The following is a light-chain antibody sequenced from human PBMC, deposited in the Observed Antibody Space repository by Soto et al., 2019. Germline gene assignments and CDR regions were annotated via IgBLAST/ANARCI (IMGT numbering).Light chain of an antibody. CDR3: QQRSNWRWLT. CDR2: DAS. CDR1: QSVSSY. V-gene: IGKV3-11*01. Sequence: EIVLTQSPATLSLSPGERATLSCRASQSVSSYLAWYQQKPGQAPRLLIYDASNRATGIPARFSGSVSGTDFTLTISSLGPEDFAVYYCQQRSNWRWLTFGGGTKVDIK. J-gene: IGKJ4*01.